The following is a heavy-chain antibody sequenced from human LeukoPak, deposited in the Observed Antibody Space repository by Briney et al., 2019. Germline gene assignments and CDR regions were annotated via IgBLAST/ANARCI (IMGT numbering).Heavy chain of an antibody. V-gene: IGHV4-34*01. J-gene: IGHJ4*02. CDR1: GGSFSGYY. CDR3: ARAAQKYCSGGSCYGPGDY. CDR2: INHSGST. Sequence: SETLSLTCAVYGGSFSGYYWSWIRQPPGKGLEWIGEINHSGSTNYNPSLKSRVTISVDTSKNQFSLKLSSVTAADTAVYYCARAAQKYCSGGSCYGPGDYWGQGTLVTVSS. D-gene: IGHD2-15*01.